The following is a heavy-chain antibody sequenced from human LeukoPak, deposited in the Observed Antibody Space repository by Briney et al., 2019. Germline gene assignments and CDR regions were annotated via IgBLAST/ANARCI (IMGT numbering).Heavy chain of an antibody. J-gene: IGHJ5*02. CDR1: GFTFSSYW. CDR3: ARDRKWELLRWFDP. D-gene: IGHD1-26*01. Sequence: GGSLRLSCAASGFTFSSYWMSWVRQAPGKGLEWVANIKQDRSEKYYVDSVKGRFTISRDNAKNSLYLQMNSLRAEDTAVYYCARDRKWELLRWFDPWGQGTLVTVSS. V-gene: IGHV3-7*01. CDR2: IKQDRSEK.